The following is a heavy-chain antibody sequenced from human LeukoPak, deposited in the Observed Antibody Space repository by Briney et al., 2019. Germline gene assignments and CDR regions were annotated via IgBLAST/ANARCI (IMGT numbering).Heavy chain of an antibody. V-gene: IGHV4-59*01. D-gene: IGHD5-12*01. Sequence: SETLSLTCTVSGGSISSYYWNWIRQPPGKGLEWIGYMYYSGDTNYNPSLKSRVTISVDASKNLFSLSLRSVTAADTAVYYCARGQIYSGYDFQKLPDSWGQGTLVTVSS. CDR3: ARGQIYSGYDFQKLPDS. J-gene: IGHJ4*02. CDR1: GGSISSYY. CDR2: MYYSGDT.